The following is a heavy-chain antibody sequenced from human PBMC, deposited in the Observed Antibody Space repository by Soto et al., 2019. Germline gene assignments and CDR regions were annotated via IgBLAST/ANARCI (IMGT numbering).Heavy chain of an antibody. V-gene: IGHV1-18*01. CDR3: ARGDYYDIHDY. J-gene: IGHJ4*02. Sequence: ASVKVSCKASGYTFTNSGFSWVRQAPGQGLEWLGWIRVNNGNTDYVQKFQGRVTMTWDTSITTAYMELSSLRSEDTAVYFCARGDYYDIHDYWGQGTLVTVSS. D-gene: IGHD3-22*01. CDR1: GYTFTNSG. CDR2: IRVNNGNT.